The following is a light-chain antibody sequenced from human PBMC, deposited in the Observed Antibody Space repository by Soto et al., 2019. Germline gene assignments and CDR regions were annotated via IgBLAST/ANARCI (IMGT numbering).Light chain of an antibody. CDR3: QQYGGSPRT. Sequence: DIVLTQSPGTLSLSPGERATLSCRASQSVSSNYLAWYQQKPGQPPRLLIYGASCRATGIPDRFSGSGSGTEFTLTISRLEPEDFAVYYCQQYGGSPRTFGQGTKVEIK. CDR1: QSVSSNY. J-gene: IGKJ1*01. V-gene: IGKV3-20*01. CDR2: GAS.